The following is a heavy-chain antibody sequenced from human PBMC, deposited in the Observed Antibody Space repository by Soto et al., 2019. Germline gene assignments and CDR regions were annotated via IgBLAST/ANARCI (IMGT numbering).Heavy chain of an antibody. CDR2: ISGSGGGT. J-gene: IGHJ4*02. CDR3: AKGGPLGYCSSTSCYVPFDY. V-gene: IGHV3-23*01. D-gene: IGHD2-2*01. Sequence: PGGSLRLSCAASGFTFSSYAMSWVRQAPGKGLEWVSAISGSGGGTYYADSVKGRFTISRDNSKNTLYLQMNSLRAEDTAVYYCAKGGPLGYCSSTSCYVPFDYWGQGTLVTVSS. CDR1: GFTFSSYA.